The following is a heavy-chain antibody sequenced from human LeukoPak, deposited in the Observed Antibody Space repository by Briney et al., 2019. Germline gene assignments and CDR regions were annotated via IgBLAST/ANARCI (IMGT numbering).Heavy chain of an antibody. J-gene: IGHJ4*02. CDR3: ARPEYCSSTSCSGPADY. V-gene: IGHV3-21*01. D-gene: IGHD2-2*01. CDR1: GFTFSSYS. CDR2: ISSSSSYI. Sequence: PGGSLRLSCAASGFTFSSYSMNWVRQAPGKGLEWVSSISSSSSYIYYADSVKGRFTISRDNAKNSLYLQMNSLRAEDTAVYYCARPEYCSSTSCSGPADYWGQGTLVTVSS.